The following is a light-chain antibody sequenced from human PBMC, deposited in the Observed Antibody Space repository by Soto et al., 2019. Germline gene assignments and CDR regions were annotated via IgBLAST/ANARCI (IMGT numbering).Light chain of an antibody. CDR2: SNN. CDR1: SSNIGSNT. Sequence: QSVLTQPPSASGTPGQRVTISCSGSSSNIGSNTVNWYQQLPGTAPKLLIYSNNQRPSGVPDRFSGSKSGTSASLAISGLQSEDEADYYCAAWDDSLNGSHVVFGGGTKL. CDR3: AAWDDSLNGSHVV. V-gene: IGLV1-44*01. J-gene: IGLJ2*01.